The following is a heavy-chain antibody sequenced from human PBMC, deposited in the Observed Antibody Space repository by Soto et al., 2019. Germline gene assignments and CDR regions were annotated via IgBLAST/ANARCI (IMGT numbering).Heavy chain of an antibody. Sequence: QVQLQESGPGLVKPSQTLSLTCTVSGGSISSGGYYWSWIRQHPGKGLEWIGYIYYSGSTYYNPSLKSRVTISVDASKNQFSLKLSSVTAADTAVYYCARVEWELNYYGMDVWGQGTTVTVSS. V-gene: IGHV4-31*03. J-gene: IGHJ6*02. CDR3: ARVEWELNYYGMDV. CDR1: GGSISSGGYY. CDR2: IYYSGST. D-gene: IGHD1-26*01.